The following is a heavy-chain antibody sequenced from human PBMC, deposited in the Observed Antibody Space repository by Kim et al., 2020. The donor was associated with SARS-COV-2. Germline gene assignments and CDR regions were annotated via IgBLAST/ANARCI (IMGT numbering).Heavy chain of an antibody. D-gene: IGHD3-16*01. V-gene: IGHV3-66*01. J-gene: IGHJ4*02. Sequence: GGSLRLSCAASGFTVSSNYMSWVRQAPGKGLEWVSVIYSGGSTYYADSVKGRFTISRDNSKNTLYLQMNSLRAEDTAVYYCARDRRFGGSWAENPHWGQGTLVTVSS. CDR2: IYSGGST. CDR3: ARDRRFGGSWAENPH. CDR1: GFTVSSNY.